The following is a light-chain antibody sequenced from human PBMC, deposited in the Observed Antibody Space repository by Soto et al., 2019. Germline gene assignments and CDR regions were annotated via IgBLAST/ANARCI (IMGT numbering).Light chain of an antibody. CDR2: EDT. CDR3: SSYAGSTTYVV. J-gene: IGLJ2*01. V-gene: IGLV2-23*01. Sequence: QSALTQPASVSGSPGQSITISCTGTSCDVGSYNLVSWYQQHPGKAPKLLIYEDTKRPSGVSNRFSGSKSGNTASLTISGLRAEDEADYYCSSYAGSTTYVVFGGGTQLTVL. CDR1: SCDVGSYNL.